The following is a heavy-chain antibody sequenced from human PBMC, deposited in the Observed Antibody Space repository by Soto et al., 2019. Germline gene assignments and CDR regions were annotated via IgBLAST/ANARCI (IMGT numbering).Heavy chain of an antibody. CDR1: GFTFSSYG. J-gene: IGHJ6*02. CDR2: ISYDGSNK. V-gene: IGHV3-30*18. D-gene: IGHD3-16*02. Sequence: GGSLRLSCAASGFTFSSYGMHWVRQAPGKGLEWVGVISYDGSNKYYADSVKGRFTISRDNSKNTLYLQMNSLRAEDTAVYYCAQDRDNTFGGVISYGMDVWGQGTTVTVSS. CDR3: AQDRDNTFGGVISYGMDV.